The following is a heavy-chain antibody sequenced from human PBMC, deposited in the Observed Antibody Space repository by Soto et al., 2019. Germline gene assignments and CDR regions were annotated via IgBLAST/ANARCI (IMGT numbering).Heavy chain of an antibody. Sequence: GGSLRLSCAASGFTFSRYWMNWVRQAPEKGLEWLANIKEDGGEKSYVDSVKGRFTISRDNAQNSVYLQMNSLRAEDTAVYHCVREERGVDYYTGPYYWGMEVWGQGTTVTVSS. CDR2: IKEDGGEK. V-gene: IGHV3-7*03. CDR1: GFTFSRYW. CDR3: VREERGVDYYTGPYYWGMEV. J-gene: IGHJ6*02. D-gene: IGHD3-3*01.